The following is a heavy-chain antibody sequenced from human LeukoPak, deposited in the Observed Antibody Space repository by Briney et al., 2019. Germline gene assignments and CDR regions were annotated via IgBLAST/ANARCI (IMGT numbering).Heavy chain of an antibody. J-gene: IGHJ4*02. Sequence: GKSLRLSCAASGFTFSSYAMHWVRQGPGKGLEWVAVISYDGSNKYCADSVKGRFTISRDNSKNTLYLQMNSLGTEDSAVYYCARENYGDHYFDYWGQGTLVTVSS. CDR1: GFTFSSYA. D-gene: IGHD4-17*01. V-gene: IGHV3-30-3*01. CDR2: ISYDGSNK. CDR3: ARENYGDHYFDY.